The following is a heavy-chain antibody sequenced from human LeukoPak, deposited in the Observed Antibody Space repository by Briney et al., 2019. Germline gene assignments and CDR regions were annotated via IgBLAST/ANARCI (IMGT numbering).Heavy chain of an antibody. Sequence: SGTLSLTCAVSGGSISSNNWWSWARQPPGKGLEWIGEIYHSGSTNYNPSLKSRVTISVDTSKNQFSLKLSSVTAADTAVYYCARHHLEKHFDYWGQGTLVTVSS. V-gene: IGHV4-4*02. CDR2: IYHSGST. J-gene: IGHJ4*02. CDR3: ARHHLEKHFDY. CDR1: GGSISSNNW. D-gene: IGHD3-3*01.